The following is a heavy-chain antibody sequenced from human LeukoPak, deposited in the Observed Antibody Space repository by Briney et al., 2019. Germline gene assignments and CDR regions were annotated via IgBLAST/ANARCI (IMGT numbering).Heavy chain of an antibody. CDR2: INWNGAST. CDR3: AGGDRNGWYFDY. V-gene: IGHV3-20*04. D-gene: IGHD6-19*01. Sequence: PGGSLRLSCAASGFRFDDHGMSWVRQVPGKGLEWVSGINWNGASTGYGDSVEGRFTISRDNAKNSLYLQMNSLRAEDTALYYCAGGDRNGWYFDYWGQGILVTVSS. CDR1: GFRFDDHG. J-gene: IGHJ4*02.